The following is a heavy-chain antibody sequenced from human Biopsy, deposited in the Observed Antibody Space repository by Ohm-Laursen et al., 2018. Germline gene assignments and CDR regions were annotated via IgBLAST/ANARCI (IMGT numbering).Heavy chain of an antibody. V-gene: IGHV3-23*01. J-gene: IGHJ4*02. CDR1: GFTFSSYA. D-gene: IGHD4-17*01. CDR2: INTSGGST. CDR3: AKPADSYGSEFYFDY. Sequence: SLRLSCTAPGFTFSSYAMTWVRQAPGKGLEWVSVINTSGGSTHYAVSVKGRFTISRDNSKNTLYLRMYSLRAEDTAVYYCAKPADSYGSEFYFDYWGQGTLVTVSS.